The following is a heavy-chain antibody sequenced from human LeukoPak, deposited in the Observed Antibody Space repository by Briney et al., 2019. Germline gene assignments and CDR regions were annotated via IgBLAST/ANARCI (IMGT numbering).Heavy chain of an antibody. CDR1: GFTFSDYY. CDR3: ASVVVGGEGAFDI. V-gene: IGHV3-11*04. Sequence: PGGSLRLSCAASGFTFSDYYMSWIRQAPGKGLEWVSYISSSGSTIYYADSVKGRFTISRDNAKNSLYPQMNSLRAEDTAVYYCASVVVGGEGAFDIWGQGTMVTVSS. J-gene: IGHJ3*02. D-gene: IGHD2-15*01. CDR2: ISSSGSTI.